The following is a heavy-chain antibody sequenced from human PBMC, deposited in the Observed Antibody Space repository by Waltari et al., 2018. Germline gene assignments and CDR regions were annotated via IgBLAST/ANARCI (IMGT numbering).Heavy chain of an antibody. CDR3: ARRVRGKYNWFDP. CDR1: GYSFNTHW. CDR2: IYPSDSDT. V-gene: IGHV5-51*01. D-gene: IGHD1-26*01. J-gene: IGHJ5*02. Sequence: VQLVQSGAEVKKSGESLKIPCTGYGYSFNTHWLAWMRQVPGKGLEWMGFIYPSDSDTRYSPSFQGQGNISVDKSTNTAYLQWRSLKASDTAMYYCARRVRGKYNWFDPWGQGTQVTVSS.